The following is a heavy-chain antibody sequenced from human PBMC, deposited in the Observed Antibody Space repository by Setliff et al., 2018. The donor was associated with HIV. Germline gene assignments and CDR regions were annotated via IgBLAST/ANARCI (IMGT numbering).Heavy chain of an antibody. CDR2: IVPILGIA. D-gene: IGHD7-27*01. J-gene: IGHJ3*02. Sequence: GPSVKVSCKASGGTFTNSAIGWVRQAPGQGLEWMGAIVPILGIANSAQKFQGRVTITTDESTNTAYMELSSLRSEDTAVYYCARIPTGGAFDIWGQGTVVTVSS. CDR1: GGTFTNSA. CDR3: ARIPTGGAFDI. V-gene: IGHV1-69*10.